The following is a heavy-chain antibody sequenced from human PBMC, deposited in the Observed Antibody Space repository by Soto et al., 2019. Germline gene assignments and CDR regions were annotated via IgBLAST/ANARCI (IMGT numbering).Heavy chain of an antibody. V-gene: IGHV4-31*03. CDR3: ARGGVVPAAKVLFDY. D-gene: IGHD2-2*01. CDR2: IYYSGST. J-gene: IGHJ4*02. Sequence: QVQLQEPGPGLVKPSQTLSLTCTVSGGSISSGGYYWSWIRQHPGKGLEWIGYIYYSGSTYYNPSLKSRVTISVDTSKNQFSLKLSSVTAADTAVYYCARGGVVPAAKVLFDYWGQGTLVTVSS. CDR1: GGSISSGGYY.